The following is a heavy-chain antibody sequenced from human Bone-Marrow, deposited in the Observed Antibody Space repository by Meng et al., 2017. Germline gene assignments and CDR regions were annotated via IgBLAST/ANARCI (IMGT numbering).Heavy chain of an antibody. CDR1: GFTFDDYG. CDR3: ARDVAGRGGY. J-gene: IGHJ4*02. Sequence: GESLKISCAVSGFTFDDYGMSWVRQAPGKGLEWVSGINWNGGSTGYADSVKGRFTISRDNAKNTLYLQMNSLRGEDTAVYYCARDVAGRGGYWGQGTLVTVSS. D-gene: IGHD1-26*01. V-gene: IGHV3-20*04. CDR2: INWNGGST.